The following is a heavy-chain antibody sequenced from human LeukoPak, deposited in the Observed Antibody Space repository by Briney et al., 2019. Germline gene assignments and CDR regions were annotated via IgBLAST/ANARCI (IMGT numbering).Heavy chain of an antibody. V-gene: IGHV3-23*01. J-gene: IGHJ4*02. CDR2: IGDSGGST. D-gene: IGHD1-26*01. Sequence: GGSLRLSCAASGFTFNSYAISWVRQAPGKGLEWVSTIGDSGGSTYYVDSVKGRFTISRDNSKNTLYLQMNSLRAEDTAIYYCAVLGEPRWGQGTLVTVSS. CDR1: GFTFNSYA. CDR3: AVLGEPR.